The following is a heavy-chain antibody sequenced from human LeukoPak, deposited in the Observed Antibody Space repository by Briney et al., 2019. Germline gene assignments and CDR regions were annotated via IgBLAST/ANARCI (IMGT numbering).Heavy chain of an antibody. J-gene: IGHJ3*02. Sequence: ASVKVSCKASGYMFSINDMHWVRQAPGQGLEWMGIINPSDGRTTYAQKFQGRLTLTRDMSTSTGYMELSSLRAEDTALYYCAKDKGGPGNDAFDIWGQGTMVTVSS. V-gene: IGHV1-46*01. CDR1: GYMFSIND. CDR2: INPSDGRT. CDR3: AKDKGGPGNDAFDI.